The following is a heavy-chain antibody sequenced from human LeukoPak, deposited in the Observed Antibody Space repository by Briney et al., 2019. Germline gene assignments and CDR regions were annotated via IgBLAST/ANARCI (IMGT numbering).Heavy chain of an antibody. Sequence: GRSLRLSCAASGFTFSSYAMHWVRQAPGKGLEWVSGINWNGGSTGYADFVKGRFTISRDDAKNSLSLQMNSLRAEDTAFYYCARKASYSSSAYNPHYFDYWGQGVLVTVSS. D-gene: IGHD6-6*01. CDR2: INWNGGST. CDR1: GFTFSSYA. V-gene: IGHV3-20*04. CDR3: ARKASYSSSAYNPHYFDY. J-gene: IGHJ4*02.